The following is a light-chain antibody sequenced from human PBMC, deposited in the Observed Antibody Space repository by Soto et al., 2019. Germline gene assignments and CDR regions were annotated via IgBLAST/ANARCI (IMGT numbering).Light chain of an antibody. CDR1: QSISNW. CDR3: QQYENLPT. CDR2: DAS. V-gene: IGKV1-33*01. Sequence: DIQMTQSPSTMSASVGDRITITCRASQSISNWLAWYQQKPGTAPKLLIYDASNLEAGVPSRFRGSGSGTDFTFTISRLQPEDIATYYCQQYENLPTFGQGTRLEIK. J-gene: IGKJ5*01.